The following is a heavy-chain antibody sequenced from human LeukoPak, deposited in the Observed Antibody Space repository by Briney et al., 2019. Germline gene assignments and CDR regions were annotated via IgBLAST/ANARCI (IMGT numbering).Heavy chain of an antibody. CDR2: IRSDASDK. CDR1: GLTFSNYG. CDR3: AKGGSWVVTAIFLFDY. Sequence: GGSLRLSCAASGLTFSNYGMHWVRQAPGTGLEWVAFIRSDASDKYYADSVKGRFTISRDNSKNTLYLQMNSLRAEDTAVYYCAKGGSWVVTAIFLFDYWGQGTLVTVSS. D-gene: IGHD2-21*02. V-gene: IGHV3-30*02. J-gene: IGHJ4*02.